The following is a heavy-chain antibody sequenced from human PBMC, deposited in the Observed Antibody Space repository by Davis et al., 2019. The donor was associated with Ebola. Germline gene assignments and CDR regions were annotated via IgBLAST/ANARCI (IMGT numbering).Heavy chain of an antibody. CDR2: IYYSGST. D-gene: IGHD3-22*01. J-gene: IGHJ4*02. V-gene: IGHV4-59*01. CDR1: GGSISSYY. CDR3: ARLGDSSGYYGLDY. Sequence: SETLSLTCTVSGGSISSYYWSWIRQPPGKGLAWIGYIYYSGSTNYNPSLKSRVTISVDTSKNQFPLKLSSVTAADTAVYYCARLGDSSGYYGLDYWGQGTLVTVSS.